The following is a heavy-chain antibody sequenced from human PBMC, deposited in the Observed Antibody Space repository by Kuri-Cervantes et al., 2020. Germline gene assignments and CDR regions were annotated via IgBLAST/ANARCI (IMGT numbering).Heavy chain of an antibody. CDR3: ARDLRLLWFGESGSYYYGMDV. CDR2: IYYSGST. J-gene: IGHJ6*02. CDR1: GGSISSYY. Sequence: GSLRLSCTVSGGSISSYYWSWIRQPPGKGLEWIGYIYYSGSTNYNPSLKSRVTISVDTSKNQFSLKLSSVTAADTAVYYCARDLRLLWFGESGSYYYGMDVWGQGTTVTVSS. V-gene: IGHV4-59*01. D-gene: IGHD3-10*01.